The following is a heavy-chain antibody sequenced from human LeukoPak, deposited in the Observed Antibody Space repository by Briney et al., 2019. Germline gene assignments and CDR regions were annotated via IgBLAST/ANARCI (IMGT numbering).Heavy chain of an antibody. J-gene: IGHJ4*02. CDR1: GGSISSGGYY. CDR2: IYYSGST. D-gene: IGHD3-22*01. CDR3: ARGQYYDSSGYPLVDV. Sequence: PSETLSLTCTVSGGSISSGGYYWSWIRQHPGKGLEWIGYIYYSGSTYYNPSLKSRVTISVDTSKNQFSLKLSSVTAADTAVYYCARGQYYDSSGYPLVDVWGQGTLVTVSS. V-gene: IGHV4-31*03.